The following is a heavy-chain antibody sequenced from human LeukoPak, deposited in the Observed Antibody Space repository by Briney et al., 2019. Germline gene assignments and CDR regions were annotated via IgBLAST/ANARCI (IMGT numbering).Heavy chain of an antibody. V-gene: IGHV3-13*01. J-gene: IGHJ6*03. CDR2: IGTAGDT. D-gene: IGHD6-13*01. CDR3: ARGDGGSFVRYYYYMDV. Sequence: GGSLTLSCAASGFTLSSYDLHWLGQATAKGLAWVSAIGTAGDTYYPGSVKGGFTISRENAKNSLYLQMNSLRAGDTAVYYCARGDGGSFVRYYYYMDVWGKGTTVTVSS. CDR1: GFTLSSYD.